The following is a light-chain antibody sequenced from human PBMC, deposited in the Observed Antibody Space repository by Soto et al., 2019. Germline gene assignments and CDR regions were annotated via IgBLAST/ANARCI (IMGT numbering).Light chain of an antibody. J-gene: IGLJ2*01. Sequence: QSALTQPPSASGSPGQSVTISCTGTSSDVGGYNYVSWYQQHPGKAPKLMIYEVSKRPSGVPDRFSGSKSGNTASLTVSGLQAEDEADYYCSSYAGSNKFGGVVFGGGTMLTVL. CDR1: SSDVGGYNY. CDR3: SSYAGSNKFGGVV. CDR2: EVS. V-gene: IGLV2-8*01.